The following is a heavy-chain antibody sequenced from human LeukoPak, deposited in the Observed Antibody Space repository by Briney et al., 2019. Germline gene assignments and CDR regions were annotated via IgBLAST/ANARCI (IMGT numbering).Heavy chain of an antibody. CDR1: GFTFSSYA. V-gene: IGHV3-23*01. J-gene: IGHJ4*02. CDR2: VSSNGAKT. D-gene: IGHD1-1*01. Sequence: GGSLRLSCAASGFTFSSYAITWVRQAPGKGLEWVSAVSSNGAKTYYADSVKGRFTISRENAKDSLSLQMNSLRAEDTAVYYCVRQQTPHGNFDYWGQGTLVTVSS. CDR3: VRQQTPHGNFDY.